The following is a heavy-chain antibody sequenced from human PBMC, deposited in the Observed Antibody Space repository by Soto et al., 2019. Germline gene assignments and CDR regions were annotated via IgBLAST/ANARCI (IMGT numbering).Heavy chain of an antibody. CDR3: ARLAYCGGDCYSFYYYYYGMDV. CDR2: IDPTDSFT. V-gene: IGHV5-10-1*01. Sequence: GESLKISCKASGYKFTTFWLNWVRQTPGKGLEWLGRIDPTDSFTNYSPPFEGHVTISVDRSISTAYLQWNSLQASDTAMYYCARLAYCGGDCYSFYYYYYGMDVWGQGTTVTVSS. D-gene: IGHD2-21*02. J-gene: IGHJ6*02. CDR1: GYKFTTFW.